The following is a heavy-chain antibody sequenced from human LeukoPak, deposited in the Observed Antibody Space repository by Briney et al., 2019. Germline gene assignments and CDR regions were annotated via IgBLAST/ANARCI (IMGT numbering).Heavy chain of an antibody. CDR1: GFTFSSYA. Sequence: GGSLRLSCAASGFTFSSYAMSWVRQAPGKGLEWVSAISGSGGSTYYADSVKGRFTISRDNSKNTLYLQMNSLRVEDTAVYYCAKKGVDWFGEYYIDYWGQGTLVTVSS. CDR2: ISGSGGST. CDR3: AKKGVDWFGEYYIDY. V-gene: IGHV3-23*01. J-gene: IGHJ4*02. D-gene: IGHD3-10*01.